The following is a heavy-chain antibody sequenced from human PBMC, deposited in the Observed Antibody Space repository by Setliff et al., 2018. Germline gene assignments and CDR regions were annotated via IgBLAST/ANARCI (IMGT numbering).Heavy chain of an antibody. D-gene: IGHD6-19*01. J-gene: IGHJ4*02. CDR3: ARDAGGTISIAVFDY. CDR2: IYPGDSDT. V-gene: IGHV5-51*01. CDR1: GYSFTSYW. Sequence: PGESLKISCKGSGYSFTSYWIGWVRQMPGKGLEWMGIIYPGDSDTRYSPSFQGQVTISADKSISTAYLQWSSLKASDTAMYYCARDAGGTISIAVFDYWGQGTLVTVSS.